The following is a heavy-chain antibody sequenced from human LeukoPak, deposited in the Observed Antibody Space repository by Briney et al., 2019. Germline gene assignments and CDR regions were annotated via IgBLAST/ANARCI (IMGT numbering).Heavy chain of an antibody. V-gene: IGHV3-15*01. Sequence: GGSLRLSCAASGFIFSNAWMSWVRQAPGKGLEWVGRIKSKTDGGTTDYAAPVKGRFTISRDDSKNTLYLQMNSLRAEDTAVYYCAKDDLYCSGGSCYYYYYGMDVWGQGTTVTVSS. D-gene: IGHD2-15*01. CDR3: AKDDLYCSGGSCYYYYYGMDV. CDR1: GFIFSNAW. CDR2: IKSKTDGGTT. J-gene: IGHJ6*02.